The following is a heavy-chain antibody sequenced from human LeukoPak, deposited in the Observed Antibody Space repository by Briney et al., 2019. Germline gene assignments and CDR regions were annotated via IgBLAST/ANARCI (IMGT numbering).Heavy chain of an antibody. V-gene: IGHV3-30-3*01. D-gene: IGHD1-7*01. CDR1: GFTFSSYA. J-gene: IGHJ4*02. CDR2: ISFDGTKT. CDR3: ARDRQTGTRTPLGY. Sequence: GGSLRLSCAASGFTFSSYAMHWVRQAPGKGLEWVALISFDGTKTYYADSVKGRFTISRDNSKNTVYMQMNSLRGEDTAVYYCARDRQTGTRTPLGYWGQGTLVTVSS.